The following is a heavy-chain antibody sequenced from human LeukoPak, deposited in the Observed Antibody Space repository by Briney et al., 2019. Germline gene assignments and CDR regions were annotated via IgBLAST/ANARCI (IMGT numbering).Heavy chain of an antibody. CDR3: AREVYYYDSSGYSSGYYYGMDV. Sequence: SETLSLTCAVSGGSISSGGYSWSWIRQPLGKGLEWIGYIYHSGSTYYNPSLKSRVTISVDRSKNQFSLKLSSVTAADTAVYYCAREVYYYDSSGYSSGYYYGMDVWGQGTTVTVSS. J-gene: IGHJ6*02. D-gene: IGHD3-22*01. V-gene: IGHV4-30-2*01. CDR2: IYHSGST. CDR1: GGSISSGGYS.